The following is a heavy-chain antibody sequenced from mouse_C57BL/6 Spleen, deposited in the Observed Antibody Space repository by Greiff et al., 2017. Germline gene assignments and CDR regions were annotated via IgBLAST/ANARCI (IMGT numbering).Heavy chain of an antibody. CDR1: GYSFTGYY. CDR3: ASSGGEGYYAMDY. J-gene: IGHJ4*01. V-gene: IGHV1-42*01. D-gene: IGHD3-2*02. Sequence: VQLQQSGPELVKPGASVQISCKASGYSFTGYYMNWVKQSPEKSLEWIGEINPSTGGTTYNQKFKAKATLTVDKSSSTAYMHLKSLTSEDSAVYSCASSGGEGYYAMDYWGQGTSVTVSS. CDR2: INPSTGGT.